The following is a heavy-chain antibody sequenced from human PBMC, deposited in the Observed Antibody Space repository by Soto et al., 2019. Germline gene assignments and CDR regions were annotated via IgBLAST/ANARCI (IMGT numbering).Heavy chain of an antibody. D-gene: IGHD3-9*01. CDR1: GYTFTGSY. CDR3: ARDRSVRYFDWLLCFHYYYHMAF. J-gene: IGHJ6*03. CDR2: INPNSGGT. V-gene: IGHV1-2*04. Sequence: GASVKVSCKASGYTFTGSYMHWVRQAPGQGLEWMGWINPNSGGTNYAQKFQGWVTMTRDTSISTAYMELSRLRSDDTAVYYCARDRSVRYFDWLLCFHYYYHMAFSGKGTTVLVS.